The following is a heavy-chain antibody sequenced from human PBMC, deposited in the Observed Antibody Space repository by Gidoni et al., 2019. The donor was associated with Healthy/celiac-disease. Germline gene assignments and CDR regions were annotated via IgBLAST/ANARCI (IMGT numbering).Heavy chain of an antibody. V-gene: IGHV3-9*01. CDR1: GFTFDDYA. J-gene: IGHJ6*03. D-gene: IGHD3-10*01. CDR2: ISWNSGSI. Sequence: EVQLVESGGGLVQPGRSLRLSCAASGFTFDDYAMHWGRQAPGKGLEWVSGISWNSGSIGYADSVKGRFTISRDNAKNSLYLQMNSLRAEDTALYYCAKGSSGWFGELLYHYYYYMDVWGKGTTVTVSS. CDR3: AKGSSGWFGELLYHYYYYMDV.